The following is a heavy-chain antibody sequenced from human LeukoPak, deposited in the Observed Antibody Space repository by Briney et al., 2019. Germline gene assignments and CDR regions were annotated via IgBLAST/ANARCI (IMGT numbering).Heavy chain of an antibody. CDR1: GFTFISYS. D-gene: IGHD1-26*01. V-gene: IGHV3-21*01. CDR3: ARDPSYSENLDY. Sequence: GGSLRLSCAASGFTFISYSMNWVREAPGKGLEWVSSISSSSSYIYYADSVKGRFTISRDNVKNTLYLQMNSLRAEDTAVYYCARDPSYSENLDYWGQGTLVTVSS. J-gene: IGHJ4*02. CDR2: ISSSSSYI.